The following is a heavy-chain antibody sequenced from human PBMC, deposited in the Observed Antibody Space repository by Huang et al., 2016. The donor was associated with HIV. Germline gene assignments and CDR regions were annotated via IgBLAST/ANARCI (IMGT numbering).Heavy chain of an antibody. D-gene: IGHD3-16*01. CDR3: ARGRGDARGFLGLDF. Sequence: QVQLHQWGAGLLKPSETLSLTCAVYGGSFSGPNWTWIRQTPGKGLEWIGEINHRGRTNDSPSLKRRVTISLDTSKNQFSLRLRSVTAADTAVYYCARGRGDARGFLGLDFWGQGTLVTVSS. J-gene: IGHJ4*02. CDR2: INHRGRT. V-gene: IGHV4-34*01. CDR1: GGSFSGPN.